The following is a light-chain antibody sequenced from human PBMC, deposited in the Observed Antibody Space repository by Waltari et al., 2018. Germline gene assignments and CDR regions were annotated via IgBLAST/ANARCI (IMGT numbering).Light chain of an antibody. CDR1: QVIGNY. V-gene: IGKV1-33*01. J-gene: IGKJ4*01. CDR2: DAS. CDR3: QQYDNLLT. Sequence: DIRMTQSPSSLSASVGDRVTITCQASQVIGNYLNWYQQIAGKAPKLLISDASKLETGVPSRFSGSGSGTHFTFTISSLQPADSATYYCQQYDNLLTFGGGTKVEIQ.